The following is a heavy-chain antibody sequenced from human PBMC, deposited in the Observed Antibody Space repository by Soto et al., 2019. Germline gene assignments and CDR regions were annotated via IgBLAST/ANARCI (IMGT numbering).Heavy chain of an antibody. CDR3: AREMLGGGIRPHLDT. D-gene: IGHD2-21*01. Sequence: ASVKVSGKTSGYTFTAYFIHWVRQAPGQGLEWLGWINPNSGGTKYAETFQGRLTLTGDTSSNTAYMDLSSLKSDDTAVYYCAREMLGGGIRPHLDTWGQGTSATVYS. J-gene: IGHJ5*02. CDR1: GYTFTAYF. CDR2: INPNSGGT. V-gene: IGHV1-2*02.